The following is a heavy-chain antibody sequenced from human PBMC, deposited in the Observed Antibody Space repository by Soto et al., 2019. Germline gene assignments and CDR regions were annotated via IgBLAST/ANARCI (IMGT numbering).Heavy chain of an antibody. CDR3: ARGVHYDSSGYYYFY. CDR2: IIPMFGTA. J-gene: IGHJ4*02. Sequence: SVKVSCKASGGTFNKYAISWVRQAPGQGLEWMGGIIPMFGTANYAQKFQGRVTITADESTSTAYMELRSLRSEDTAVYYCARGVHYDSSGYYYFYWGRGTLVTVSS. CDR1: GGTFNKYA. D-gene: IGHD3-22*01. V-gene: IGHV1-69*13.